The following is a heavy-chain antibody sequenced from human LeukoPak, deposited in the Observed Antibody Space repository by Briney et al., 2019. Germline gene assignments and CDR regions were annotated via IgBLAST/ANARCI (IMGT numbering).Heavy chain of an antibody. D-gene: IGHD3-22*01. CDR3: ATGYYYDSSGYIGISDAFDI. J-gene: IGHJ3*02. V-gene: IGHV4-59*01. CDR2: TRYSGST. CDR1: GGSFSGYY. Sequence: TSVTLSLTCAVYGGSFSGYYWSWIRQPPGKGLEWIGYTRYSGSTKYNPSLKSRVTISVDTSKNQFSLKLSSVTAADTAVYYCATGYYYDSSGYIGISDAFDIWGQGTMVTVSS.